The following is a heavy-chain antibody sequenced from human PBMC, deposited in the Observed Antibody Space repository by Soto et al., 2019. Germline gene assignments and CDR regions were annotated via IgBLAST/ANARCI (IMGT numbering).Heavy chain of an antibody. CDR1: GYTFTSYG. V-gene: IGHV1-18*01. D-gene: IGHD3-3*01. Sequence: ASVKVSCKASGYTFTSYGISWVRQAPGQGLEWMGWISAYNGNTNYAQKLQGRVTMATDTSTSTAYMELRSLRSDDTAVYYCARARITIFGVVINWFDPWGQGTLVTVSS. CDR3: ARARITIFGVVINWFDP. CDR2: ISAYNGNT. J-gene: IGHJ5*02.